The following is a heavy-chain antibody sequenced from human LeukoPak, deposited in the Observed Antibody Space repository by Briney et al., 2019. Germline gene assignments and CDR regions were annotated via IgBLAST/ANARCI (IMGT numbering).Heavy chain of an antibody. Sequence: GGSLRLSCAASGFTFSSYSTNWVRQAPGKGLEWVSSISSSSSYIYYADSVKGRFTISRDNAKNSLYLQMNSLRAEDTAVYYCARVELVFDAFDIWGQGTMVTVSS. J-gene: IGHJ3*02. CDR1: GFTFSSYS. D-gene: IGHD6-6*01. CDR2: ISSSSSYI. CDR3: ARVELVFDAFDI. V-gene: IGHV3-21*01.